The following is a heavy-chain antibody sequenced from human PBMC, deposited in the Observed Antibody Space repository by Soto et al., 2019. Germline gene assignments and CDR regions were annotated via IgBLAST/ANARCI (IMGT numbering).Heavy chain of an antibody. CDR1: GFYISSGGYY. CDR2: IYCSGST. V-gene: IGHV4-31*03. Sequence: SETLSLTCTFSGFYISSGGYYWSWIRKHPGKGLEWIGYIYCSGSTYYNPSLRDRITISQDTSERQFSLNLRLVTAADTAVYYCARLRIATNNYKWFDPWGQGTLVTVSS. CDR3: ARLRIATNNYKWFDP. J-gene: IGHJ5*02. D-gene: IGHD2-21*01.